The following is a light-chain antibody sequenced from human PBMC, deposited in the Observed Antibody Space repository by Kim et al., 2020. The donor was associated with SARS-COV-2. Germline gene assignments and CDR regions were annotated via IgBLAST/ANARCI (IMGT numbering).Light chain of an antibody. CDR1: SGRNASDY. J-gene: IGLJ3*02. CDR3: QSYDSGNLWV. V-gene: IGLV6-57*03. CDR2: EDN. Sequence: KTETLRCTRSSGRNASDYGHWYQQRPGSAPTTVIYEDNQRPSEVPDRFSGSIDSSSNSAALTISGLKTEDEGDYYCQSYDSGNLWVFGGGTQLTVL.